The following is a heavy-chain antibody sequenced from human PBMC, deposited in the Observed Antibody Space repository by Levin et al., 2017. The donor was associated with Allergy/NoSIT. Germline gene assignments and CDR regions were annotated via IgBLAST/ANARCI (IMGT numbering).Heavy chain of an antibody. CDR1: GFTFSSYW. V-gene: IGHV3-7*01. CDR3: ATGGAPRIKYYFDY. CDR2: IKQDGSEK. Sequence: GESLKISCAASGFTFSSYWMSWVRQTPGKGLEWVANIKQDGSEKYYVDSVKGRFTISRDNAKNSLYLQMNTLRAEDTAVYYCATGGAPRIKYYFDYWGQGTLVTVSS. J-gene: IGHJ4*02. D-gene: IGHD2/OR15-2a*01.